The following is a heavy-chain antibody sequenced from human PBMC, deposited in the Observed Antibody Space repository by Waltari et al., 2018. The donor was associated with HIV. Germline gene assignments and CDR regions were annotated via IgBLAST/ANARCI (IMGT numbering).Heavy chain of an antibody. V-gene: IGHV1-69*01. Sequence: QVQLVQSGTEVKKPGSSVKLSCKPSGGTFRRYAITRVRQAPGQGLEWMGGIIPILGTPNYAQKFQSSVTITADESANTAYMELSSLRSEDTAVYYCATTRSSRPYYFDFWGQGTLVTVSS. J-gene: IGHJ4*02. CDR2: IIPILGTP. CDR1: GGTFRRYA. D-gene: IGHD6-6*01. CDR3: ATTRSSRPYYFDF.